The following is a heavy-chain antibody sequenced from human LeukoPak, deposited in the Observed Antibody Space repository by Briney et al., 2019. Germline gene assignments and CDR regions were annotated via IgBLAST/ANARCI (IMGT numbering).Heavy chain of an antibody. J-gene: IGHJ4*02. D-gene: IGHD3-9*01. Sequence: GGSLRLSCAASGFTFSSYGMSWVRQAPGKGLEWVSAISGSGGSTYYADSVKGRFTISRDNSKNTLYLQMNSLRAEDTAVYYCATSGLLRYFDLYYFDYWGQGTLVTVSS. CDR2: ISGSGGST. CDR1: GFTFSSYG. CDR3: ATSGLLRYFDLYYFDY. V-gene: IGHV3-23*01.